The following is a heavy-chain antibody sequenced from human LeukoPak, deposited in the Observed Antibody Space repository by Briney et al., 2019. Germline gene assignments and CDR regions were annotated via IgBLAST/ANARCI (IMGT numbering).Heavy chain of an antibody. CDR3: ASYGGLDDFDY. CDR2: ISSSSSYI. D-gene: IGHD4-23*01. Sequence: PGGSLRLSCAASGFTFSSYSMNWVRQAPGKGLECVSSISSSSSYIYYADSVKGRFTISRDNAKNSLYLQMNSLRAEDTAVYYCASYGGLDDFDYWGQGTLVTVSS. J-gene: IGHJ4*02. CDR1: GFTFSSYS. V-gene: IGHV3-21*01.